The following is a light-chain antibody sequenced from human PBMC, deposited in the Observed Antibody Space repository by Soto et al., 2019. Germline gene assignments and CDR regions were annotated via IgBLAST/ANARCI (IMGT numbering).Light chain of an antibody. Sequence: DIQMTQSPSSLSASVGDRVTITCRASQSGSRFLNWYQQKPGKAPKVLIYAASTLQSGVPSRFSGSGSGTDFTLTITSLQPEDFATYYCQQSYDTWTCGQGT. J-gene: IGKJ1*01. CDR3: QQSYDTWT. CDR2: AAS. CDR1: QSGSRF. V-gene: IGKV1-39*01.